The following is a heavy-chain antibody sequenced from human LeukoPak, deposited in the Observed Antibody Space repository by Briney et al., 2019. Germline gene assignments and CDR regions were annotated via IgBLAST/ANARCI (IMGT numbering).Heavy chain of an antibody. CDR3: ARRKYCSSTSCYQVDY. V-gene: IGHV4-34*01. J-gene: IGHJ4*02. Sequence: PSETLSLTCAVYGGSFSGYYRSWIRQSPGKGLEWIGEINHRGSTNYNPSLKRRVTISVDTSKNQFSLKLSSVTAADTAVYYCARRKYCSSTSCYQVDYWGQGTLVTVSS. D-gene: IGHD2-2*01. CDR2: INHRGST. CDR1: GGSFSGYY.